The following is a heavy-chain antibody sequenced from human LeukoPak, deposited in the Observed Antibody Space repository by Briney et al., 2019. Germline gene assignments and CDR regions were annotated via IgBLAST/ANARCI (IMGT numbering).Heavy chain of an antibody. D-gene: IGHD3-3*01. CDR2: ISGSGGST. J-gene: IGHJ4*02. CDR1: GFTFSSYA. Sequence: GGSLRLSCAASGFTFSSYAMSWVRQAPGKGLEWVSAISGSGGSTYYADSVKGRFTISRDNSKNTLYLQMNSLRAEDTAVYYCAKVLGWSGYLPIDYWGQGTLVTVSS. CDR3: AKVLGWSGYLPIDY. V-gene: IGHV3-23*01.